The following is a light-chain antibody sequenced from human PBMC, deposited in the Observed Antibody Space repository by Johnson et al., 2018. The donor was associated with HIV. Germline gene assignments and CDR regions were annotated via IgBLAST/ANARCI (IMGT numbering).Light chain of an antibody. J-gene: IGLJ1*01. V-gene: IGLV1-51*01. CDR3: GTWDGSLSAGV. CDR1: NSNIGNNY. Sequence: QSILTQPPSVSAAPGQKVTISCSGSNSNIGNNYVSWYQQLPGTAPKLLIYDNNKRPSEIPDRFSGSKSGTSATLRITGLQTGDEADYYCGTWDGSLSAGVFGTGTKVTVL. CDR2: DNN.